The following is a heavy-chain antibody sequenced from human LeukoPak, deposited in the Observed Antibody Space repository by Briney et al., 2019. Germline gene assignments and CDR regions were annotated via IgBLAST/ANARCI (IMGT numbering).Heavy chain of an antibody. Sequence: PSETLSLTCTVSGGSISSSSYYWGWIRQPPGKGLEWIGSIYYGGSTYYNPSLKSRVTISVDTSKNQFSLKLSSVTAADTAVYYCARVVSGDYAFDMWGQGTMATVSS. CDR2: IYYGGST. V-gene: IGHV4-39*07. J-gene: IGHJ3*02. CDR3: ARVVSGDYAFDM. CDR1: GGSISSSSYY. D-gene: IGHD2-21*01.